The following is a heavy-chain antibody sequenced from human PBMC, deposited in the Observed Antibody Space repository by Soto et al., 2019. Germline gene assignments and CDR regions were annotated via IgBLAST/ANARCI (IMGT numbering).Heavy chain of an antibody. D-gene: IGHD3-22*01. Sequence: GGSLRLSCAASGFTFSSYWMHWVRQAPGKGLVWVSRINSDGSSTSYADSVKGRFTISRDNAKNTLYLQMNSLRAEDTAVYYCARNPLDYYDSSGYYRSRRNLGSSFGYYYGMDVWGQGTTVTVSS. V-gene: IGHV3-74*01. CDR1: GFTFSSYW. CDR3: ARNPLDYYDSSGYYRSRRNLGSSFGYYYGMDV. CDR2: INSDGSST. J-gene: IGHJ6*02.